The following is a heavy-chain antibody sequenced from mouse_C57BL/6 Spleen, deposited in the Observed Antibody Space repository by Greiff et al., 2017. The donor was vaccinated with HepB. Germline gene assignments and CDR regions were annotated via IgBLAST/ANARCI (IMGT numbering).Heavy chain of an antibody. J-gene: IGHJ4*01. CDR2: IHPNSGST. CDR1: GYTFTSYW. D-gene: IGHD1-1*01. CDR3: ARSPFITTVVATKAMDY. V-gene: IGHV1-64*01. Sequence: QVQLQQPGAELVKPGASVKLSCKASGYTFTSYWMHWVKQRPGQGLEWIGMIHPNSGSTNYNEKFKSKATLTVDKSSSTAYMQLSSLTSEDSAVYYCARSPFITTVVATKAMDYWGQGTSVTVSS.